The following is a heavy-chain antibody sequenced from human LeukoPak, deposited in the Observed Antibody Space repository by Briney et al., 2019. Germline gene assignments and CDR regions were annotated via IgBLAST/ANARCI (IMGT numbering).Heavy chain of an antibody. Sequence: GGSLRLSCAASGFTVSSSYMNWVRQAPGKGLVWVSRINSDGSSTNYADSVKGRFTISRDNAKNTLYLQMNSLRVEDTAVYYCASSSGGFNWFDPWGQGTLVTVSS. CDR3: ASSSGGFNWFDP. J-gene: IGHJ5*02. V-gene: IGHV3-74*01. CDR1: GFTVSSSY. D-gene: IGHD3-22*01. CDR2: INSDGSST.